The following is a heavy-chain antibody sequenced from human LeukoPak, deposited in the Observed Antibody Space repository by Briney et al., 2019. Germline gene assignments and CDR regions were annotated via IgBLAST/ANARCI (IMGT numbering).Heavy chain of an antibody. V-gene: IGHV4-59*11. CDR1: GGSISSHY. D-gene: IGHD6-6*01. Sequence: SETLSLTCTVSGGSISSHYWSWIRQPPGKGLEWIGYIYYSGSTNYNPSLKSRVTISVDTSKNQFSLKLSSVTAAGTAVYYCARGRDYGQLVDYFDYWGQGTLVTVSS. J-gene: IGHJ4*02. CDR3: ARGRDYGQLVDYFDY. CDR2: IYYSGST.